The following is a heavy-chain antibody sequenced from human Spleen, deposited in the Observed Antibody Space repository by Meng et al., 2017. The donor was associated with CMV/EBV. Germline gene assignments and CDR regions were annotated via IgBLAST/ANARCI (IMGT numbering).Heavy chain of an antibody. CDR3: TRDKAFDP. Sequence: GESLKISCAASGFTFSSYEMNWVRQAPGKGLEWVSYIGSRGTIIYYADSVKGRFIISRDNAENSLYLQMNSLRADDTGVYYCTRDKAFDPWGQGTLVTVSS. J-gene: IGHJ5*02. V-gene: IGHV3-48*03. CDR1: GFTFSSYE. CDR2: IGSRGTII.